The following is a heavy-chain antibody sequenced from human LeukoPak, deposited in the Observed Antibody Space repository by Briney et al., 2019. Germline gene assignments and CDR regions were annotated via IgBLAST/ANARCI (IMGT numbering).Heavy chain of an antibody. J-gene: IGHJ2*01. CDR3: AKDGSYGYVWYFDL. Sequence: GGSLRLSCAASGFTFSSYAMSWVRQAPGKGLEWVSAISGSGGSTYYADSVKGRFTISRDNSKNTLYLQMNSLRAEDMAVYYCAKDGSYGYVWYFDLWGRGTVVTVSS. CDR1: GFTFSSYA. CDR2: ISGSGGST. V-gene: IGHV3-23*01. D-gene: IGHD5-18*01.